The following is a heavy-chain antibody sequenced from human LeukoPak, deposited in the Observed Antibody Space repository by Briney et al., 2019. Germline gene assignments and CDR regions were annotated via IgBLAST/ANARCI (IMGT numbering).Heavy chain of an antibody. Sequence: GGSLRLSCAASGFTFSSYWMHWVRQAPGKGLVWVSRINTDGSSTSYADSVKGRFTISRDNAKNTLYLQMNSLRAEDTAVYYCARDYNYDFWPELWDSPTDWFDPWGQGTLVTVSS. CDR2: INTDGSST. D-gene: IGHD3-3*01. CDR1: GFTFSSYW. V-gene: IGHV3-74*01. J-gene: IGHJ5*02. CDR3: ARDYNYDFWPELWDSPTDWFDP.